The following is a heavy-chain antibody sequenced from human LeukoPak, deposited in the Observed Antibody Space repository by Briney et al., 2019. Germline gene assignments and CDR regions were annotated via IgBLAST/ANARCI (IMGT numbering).Heavy chain of an antibody. J-gene: IGHJ4*02. CDR2: INSDGSST. V-gene: IGHV3-74*01. CDR1: GFTISSYW. Sequence: GGSLRLSCEASGFTISSYWMHWVRQAPGKGLVWVSRINSDGSSTSYADSVKGRFTISRDNAKKTLYLQMNSLRAEDTAVYYCASGEFDYYDSIIFGGQGTLVTVSS. CDR3: ASGEFDYYDSIIF. D-gene: IGHD3-22*01.